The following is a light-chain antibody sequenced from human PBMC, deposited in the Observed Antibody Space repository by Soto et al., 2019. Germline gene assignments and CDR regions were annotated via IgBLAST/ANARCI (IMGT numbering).Light chain of an antibody. V-gene: IGLV2-14*03. CDR3: SSYTSSSTLVV. CDR1: SSDVGDYNY. CDR2: DVS. J-gene: IGLJ1*01. Sequence: QSALTQPASVSGSPRQSITISCTGTSSDVGDYNYVSWYQQHPGKAPKLMIYDVSNRPSGVSNRFSGSKSGNTASLTISGLQAEDEADYYCSSYTSSSTLVVFGTGTKLTVL.